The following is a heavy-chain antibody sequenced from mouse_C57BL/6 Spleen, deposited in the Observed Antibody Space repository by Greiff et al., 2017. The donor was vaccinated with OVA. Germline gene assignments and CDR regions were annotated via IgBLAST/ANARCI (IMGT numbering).Heavy chain of an antibody. V-gene: IGHV1-42*01. J-gene: IGHJ4*01. CDR3: ARSANYARDY. Sequence: EVQLQQSGPELVKPGASVKISCKASGYTFTGYYMNWVKQSPEQSLEWIGEINPSTGGTTYNQKFKAKATLPVAKSSSTAYMQLMSLTSEDSAVYYCARSANYARDYWGQGTSVTVSS. CDR2: INPSTGGT. CDR1: GYTFTGYY.